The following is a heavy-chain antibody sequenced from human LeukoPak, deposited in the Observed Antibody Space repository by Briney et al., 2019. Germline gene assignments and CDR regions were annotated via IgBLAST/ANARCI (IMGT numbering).Heavy chain of an antibody. CDR3: ARRSYGYEYNWFDP. CDR1: GGSISSSSYY. Sequence: SETLSLTCTVSGGSISSSSYYWGWIRQPPGKGLEWIGSIYYSGSTYYNPSLKSRVTISVDTSKNQFSLKLSSVTAADTAVYYCARRSYGYEYNWFDPWGQGTLVTVSS. CDR2: IYYSGST. J-gene: IGHJ5*02. D-gene: IGHD5-18*01. V-gene: IGHV4-39*01.